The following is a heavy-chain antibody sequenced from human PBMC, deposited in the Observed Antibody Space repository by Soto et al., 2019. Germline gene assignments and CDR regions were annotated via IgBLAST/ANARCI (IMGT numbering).Heavy chain of an antibody. J-gene: IGHJ6*02. D-gene: IGHD3-16*01. CDR2: FSGSGGST. CDR3: ARDGAGDTCPCLDV. CDR1: GFTFSNYA. V-gene: IGHV3-23*01. Sequence: EVQLLEPGGGLVQPGGSLRLSCAAAGFTFSNYALTWVRQSPGKGLEWVATFSGSGGSTYYADSVRGRFTISRDNSKNTLFLQMNSVRVGDTAIYYCARDGAGDTCPCLDVWGQGTTVSVSS.